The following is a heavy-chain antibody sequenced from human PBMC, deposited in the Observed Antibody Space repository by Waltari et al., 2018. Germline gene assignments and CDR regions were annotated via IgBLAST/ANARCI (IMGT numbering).Heavy chain of an antibody. Sequence: EVQLVESGGGLVQTGGSLSLSCTASAFTFSTFAMSWVRQGPGKGPEGVSLISHRAGNTYDGDFGKGRFTISRDKSKNTLYLQMNSLKADDTAVYYCTRDGTWYDSLWGQGTTVTVSS. V-gene: IGHV3-23*04. CDR3: TRDGTWYDSL. CDR2: ISHRAGNT. CDR1: AFTFSTFA. D-gene: IGHD3-3*01. J-gene: IGHJ6*02.